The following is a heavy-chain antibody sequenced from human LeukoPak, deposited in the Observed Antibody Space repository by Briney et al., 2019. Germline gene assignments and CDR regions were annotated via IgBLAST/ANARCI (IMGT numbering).Heavy chain of an antibody. CDR2: VKQDGTEK. Sequence: GGSLRLSCAASGFTFNNYWMTWVRQAPGKGLEWVANVKQDGTEKYYVDSVKGRFTISRDNVKNSLYLQMNSLRVEDTAVYYCARAGGTSWADYWGQGTLVTVSS. J-gene: IGHJ4*02. CDR1: GFTFNNYW. V-gene: IGHV3-7*01. CDR3: ARAGGTSWADY. D-gene: IGHD6-13*01.